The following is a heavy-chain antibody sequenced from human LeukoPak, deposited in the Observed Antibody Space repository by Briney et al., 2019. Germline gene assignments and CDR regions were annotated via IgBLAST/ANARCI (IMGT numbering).Heavy chain of an antibody. Sequence: SETLSLTCTVSGGSISSGSYYWSWIRQPAGKGLEWIGRIYTSGSTNYNPSLKSRVTISVDTSKNQFSLKLSSVTAADTAVYYCARDFPHRIAAADWFDPWGQGTLVTVSS. CDR1: GGSISSGSYY. CDR3: ARDFPHRIAAADWFDP. V-gene: IGHV4-61*02. CDR2: IYTSGST. D-gene: IGHD6-13*01. J-gene: IGHJ5*02.